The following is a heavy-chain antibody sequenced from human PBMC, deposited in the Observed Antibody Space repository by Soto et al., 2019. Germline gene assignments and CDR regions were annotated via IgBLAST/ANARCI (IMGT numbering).Heavy chain of an antibody. CDR1: GFTFSSYS. Sequence: EVQLVESGGGLVKPGGSLRLSCVDSGFTFSSYSMNWVRQAPGKGLEWVSSISAYSSPIFYADSVKGRFTISRDNAKNSLYLQMNSLRAGDTAVYYCVRGGRGYTRDKVFEIWGQGTMVTVSS. J-gene: IGHJ3*02. V-gene: IGHV3-21*06. CDR2: ISAYSSPI. CDR3: VRGGRGYTRDKVFEI. D-gene: IGHD2-2*02.